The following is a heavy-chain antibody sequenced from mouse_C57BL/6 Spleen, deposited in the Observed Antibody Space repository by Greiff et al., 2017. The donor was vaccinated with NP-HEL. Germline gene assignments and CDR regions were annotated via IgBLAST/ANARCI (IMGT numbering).Heavy chain of an antibody. J-gene: IGHJ3*01. CDR1: GYSITSGYY. D-gene: IGHD2-4*01. CDR3: ARERILYDYDEGFAY. V-gene: IGHV3-6*01. CDR2: ISYDGSN. Sequence: EVQLQQSGPGLVKPSQSLSLTCSVTGYSITSGYYWNWIRQFPGNKLEWMGYISYDGSNNYNPSLKNRISITRDTSKNQFFLKLNSVTTEDTATYYCARERILYDYDEGFAYWGQGTLVTVSA.